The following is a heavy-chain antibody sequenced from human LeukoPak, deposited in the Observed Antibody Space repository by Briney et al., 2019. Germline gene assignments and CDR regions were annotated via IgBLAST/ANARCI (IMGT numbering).Heavy chain of an antibody. CDR2: IIPIFGTA. Sequence: SVKVSCKASGGTFSSYAISWVRQAPGQGLEWMGGIIPIFGTANYAQKFQGRVTITADESTSTAYMGLSSLRSEDTAVYYCARGYDSSGYYWASPFNYWGQGTLVTVSS. J-gene: IGHJ4*02. V-gene: IGHV1-69*01. CDR1: GGTFSSYA. CDR3: ARGYDSSGYYWASPFNY. D-gene: IGHD3-22*01.